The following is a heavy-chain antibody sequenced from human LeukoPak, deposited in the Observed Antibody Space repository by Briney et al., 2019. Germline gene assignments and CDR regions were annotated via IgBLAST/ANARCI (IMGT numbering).Heavy chain of an antibody. D-gene: IGHD6-13*01. J-gene: IGHJ6*02. Sequence: GGSLRLSCAASGFTFSDYYMSWIRQAPGKGLEWVSYISGSSSYTNYADSVKGRFTISRDNAKNSLYLQMNSLRAEDTAVYYCARISSSYSFEGMDVWGQGTTVTVSS. CDR1: GFTFSDYY. CDR3: ARISSSYSFEGMDV. CDR2: ISGSSSYT. V-gene: IGHV3-11*06.